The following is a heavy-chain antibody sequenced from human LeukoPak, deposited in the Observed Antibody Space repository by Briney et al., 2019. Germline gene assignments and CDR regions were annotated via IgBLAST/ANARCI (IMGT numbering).Heavy chain of an antibody. V-gene: IGHV4-59*08. CDR2: IHYSGST. D-gene: IGHD3-22*01. CDR1: GDSISNYY. Sequence: PSETLSLTCTVSGDSISNYYWSWIRQSPGKGLEWIGYIHYSGSTNYNPSLKSRVTISVDTSKNQFSLKLSSVTAADTAVYYCARLVVGYYDSSGYPSPGAFDIWGQGTMVTVSS. J-gene: IGHJ3*02. CDR3: ARLVVGYYDSSGYPSPGAFDI.